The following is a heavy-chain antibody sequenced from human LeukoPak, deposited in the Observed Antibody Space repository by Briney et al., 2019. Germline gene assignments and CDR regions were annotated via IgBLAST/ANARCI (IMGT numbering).Heavy chain of an antibody. J-gene: IGHJ4*02. CDR3: ARGAVGATSFDY. D-gene: IGHD1-26*01. Sequence: KPSETLSLTCTVSGGSITSGNFYWSWIRQHPGKGLEWIGHIHYSGSTNYKPSLRSQVSISVDTSNNHFSLRLSYVTAADAAVYFCARGAVGATSFDYWGQGAQVTVSS. V-gene: IGHV4-31*01. CDR1: GGSITSGNFY. CDR2: IHYSGST.